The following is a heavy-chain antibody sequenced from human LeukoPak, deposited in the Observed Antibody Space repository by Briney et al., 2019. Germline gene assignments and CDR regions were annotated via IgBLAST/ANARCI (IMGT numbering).Heavy chain of an antibody. CDR2: IYYSGST. J-gene: IGHJ4*02. V-gene: IGHV4-39*07. Sequence: KTSETLSLTCTVSGGSISSSSYYWGWIRQPPGKGLEWIGSIYYSGSTYYNPSLKSRVTISVDTSKNQFSLKLSSVTAADTAVYYCAKAQVYSGSYGNWGQGTLVTVSS. D-gene: IGHD1-26*01. CDR3: AKAQVYSGSYGN. CDR1: GGSISSSSYY.